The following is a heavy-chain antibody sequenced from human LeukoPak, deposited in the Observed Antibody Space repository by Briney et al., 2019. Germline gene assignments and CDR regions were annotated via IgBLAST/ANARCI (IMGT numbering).Heavy chain of an antibody. Sequence: SETLSLTCAVSGGSISSSNWWSWVRQPPGKGLEGIGEIYHSGSTNYNPSLKSRVTISVDKSKNQFSLKLSSVTAADTAVYYCARDGGGSGSYLPVWGQGTTVTVSS. J-gene: IGHJ6*02. D-gene: IGHD3-10*01. CDR3: ARDGGGSGSYLPV. V-gene: IGHV4-4*02. CDR1: GGSISSSNW. CDR2: IYHSGST.